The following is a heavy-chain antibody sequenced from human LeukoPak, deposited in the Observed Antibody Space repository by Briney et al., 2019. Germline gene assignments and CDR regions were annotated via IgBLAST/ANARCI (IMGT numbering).Heavy chain of an antibody. Sequence: SETLSLTCAVYGGSFSGYFWSWIRQPPGKGLEWIGEINHSGRTYFNPSLKSRVTLSVDTSKNQFSLKLTSVTAADTAVYYCARGQYERNPWGQGTLVTVSS. D-gene: IGHD2/OR15-2a*01. CDR3: ARGQYERNP. CDR1: GGSFSGYF. CDR2: INHSGRT. V-gene: IGHV4-34*01. J-gene: IGHJ5*02.